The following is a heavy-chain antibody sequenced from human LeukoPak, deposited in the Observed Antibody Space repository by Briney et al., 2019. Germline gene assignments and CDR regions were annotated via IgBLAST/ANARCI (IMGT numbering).Heavy chain of an antibody. CDR3: ARLREGLYHFDS. CDR1: GYTFTGYY. Sequence: ASVEVSCKASGYTFTGYYIQWMRQAPGQGLEWMGWINPDSGGTKYAQSLQGRVTMTRDTSISTAYMELSRLGSDDTAVYYCARLREGLYHFDSWGQGTLVTVSS. D-gene: IGHD2-2*02. CDR2: INPDSGGT. J-gene: IGHJ4*02. V-gene: IGHV1-2*02.